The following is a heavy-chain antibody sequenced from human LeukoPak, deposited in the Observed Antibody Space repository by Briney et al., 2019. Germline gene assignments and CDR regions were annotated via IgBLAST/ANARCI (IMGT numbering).Heavy chain of an antibody. CDR1: GFTVSSNY. D-gene: IGHD3-10*01. CDR2: IYSGGST. Sequence: GGSLRLSXAASGFTVSSNYMSWVRQAPGKGLEWVSVIYSGGSTYYADSVKGRFTISRDNSKNTLYLQMNSLRAEDTAVYYCARGRITMVRESDAFDIWGQGTMVTVSS. V-gene: IGHV3-53*01. CDR3: ARGRITMVRESDAFDI. J-gene: IGHJ3*02.